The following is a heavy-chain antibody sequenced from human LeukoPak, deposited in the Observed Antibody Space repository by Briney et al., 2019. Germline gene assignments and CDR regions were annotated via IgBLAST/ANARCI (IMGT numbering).Heavy chain of an antibody. CDR2: ISWDGGSA. J-gene: IGHJ4*02. D-gene: IGHD6-13*01. CDR3: AKDGGYSSSWYYFDY. CDR1: GFTFDDYT. Sequence: GGSLRLSCAASGFTFDDYTMHWVRQAPGKGLEWVSLISWDGGSAYYADSVKGRFTISRDNSKNSLYLQMNSLRTEDTALYYCAKDGGYSSSWYYFDYWGQGTLVTVSS. V-gene: IGHV3-43*01.